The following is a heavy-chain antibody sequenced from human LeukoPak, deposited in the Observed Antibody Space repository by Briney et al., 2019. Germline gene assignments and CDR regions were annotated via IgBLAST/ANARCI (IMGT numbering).Heavy chain of an antibody. CDR2: INPNSGGT. J-gene: IGHJ4*02. Sequence: ASVKVSCKASGYTFTGYYMHWVRQAPREELEWMGWINPNSGGTNYAQKFQGRVTMTRDTSISTAYMELSRLRSDDTAVYYCARDLWFGESYYFDYWGQGTLVTVSS. CDR3: ARDLWFGESYYFDY. V-gene: IGHV1-2*02. D-gene: IGHD3-10*01. CDR1: GYTFTGYY.